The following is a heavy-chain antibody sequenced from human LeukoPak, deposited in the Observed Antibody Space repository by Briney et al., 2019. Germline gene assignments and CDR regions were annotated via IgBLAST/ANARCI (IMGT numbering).Heavy chain of an antibody. Sequence: ASVKVSCKASGYTFTGYYMHWVRQAPGQGLEWMGWINPNSGGTNYAQKFQGRVTMTRDTSISTAYMGLSRLRSDDTAVYYCARVTYCSGGSCTGGDYWGQGTLVTVSS. D-gene: IGHD2-15*01. CDR1: GYTFTGYY. CDR3: ARVTYCSGGSCTGGDY. V-gene: IGHV1-2*02. J-gene: IGHJ4*02. CDR2: INPNSGGT.